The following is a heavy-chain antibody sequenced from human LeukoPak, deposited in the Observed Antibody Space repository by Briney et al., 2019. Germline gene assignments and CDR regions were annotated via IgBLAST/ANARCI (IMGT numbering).Heavy chain of an antibody. CDR3: ARDGMTYARHFDY. CDR1: GFTFTNYW. J-gene: IGHJ4*02. V-gene: IGHV3-74*01. D-gene: IGHD6-6*01. Sequence: GGSLRLSCAASGFTFTNYWMHWVRQVSGKGLVWVSRINSDGSGTRYADFVKGRFTISRDNAKSTVYLQMNSLRTDDTAVYYCARDGMTYARHFDYWGQGILVTVSS. CDR2: INSDGSGT.